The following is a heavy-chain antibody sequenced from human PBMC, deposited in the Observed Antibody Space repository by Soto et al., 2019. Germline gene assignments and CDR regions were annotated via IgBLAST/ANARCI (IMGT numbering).Heavy chain of an antibody. V-gene: IGHV3-66*01. CDR3: AKGGNEQNDY. Sequence: EVQLVESGGGLVQPGGSLRLSCAASGFTVSSNYMTWVRQAPGKGLEWVSVIYSGGGTYYADSVKGRFTISRDNSKNTLYMQMNGLRAEDTAVYYCAKGGNEQNDYWGQGTLVTVSS. CDR1: GFTVSSNY. D-gene: IGHD1-1*01. J-gene: IGHJ4*02. CDR2: IYSGGGT.